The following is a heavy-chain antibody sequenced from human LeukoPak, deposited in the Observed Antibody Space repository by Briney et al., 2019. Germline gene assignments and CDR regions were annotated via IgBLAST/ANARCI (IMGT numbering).Heavy chain of an antibody. J-gene: IGHJ4*02. CDR2: ISVTGDMT. D-gene: IGHD2-21*01. Sequence: PGGSLRLSCAASGFTFSSYAMSWLRQTPQKGLEWVSGISVTGDMTYYTDSVKGRFTISRDNSRTTLYLQLSSLRADDTAVYFCAKSHITRYPLQYYFDLWGQGAQVIVPS. V-gene: IGHV3-23*01. CDR1: GFTFSSYA. CDR3: AKSHITRYPLQYYFDL.